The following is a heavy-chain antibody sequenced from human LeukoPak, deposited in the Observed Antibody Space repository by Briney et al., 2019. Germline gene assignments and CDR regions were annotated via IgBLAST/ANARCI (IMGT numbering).Heavy chain of an antibody. J-gene: IGHJ4*02. CDR3: ARVVASTSIDS. CDR1: GGSFSGYY. V-gene: IGHV4-34*01. CDR2: SGSV. D-gene: IGHD2-15*01. Sequence: PSETLSLTCAVYGGSFSGYYWSWIRQPPGKGPEWIGSSGSVYYNPSLQSRVTISVDTSTNRFSLKLTSVTAADTALYYCARVVASTSIDSWGQGTLVTVSS.